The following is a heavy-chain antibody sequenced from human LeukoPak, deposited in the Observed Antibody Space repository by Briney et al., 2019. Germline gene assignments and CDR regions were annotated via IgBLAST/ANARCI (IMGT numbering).Heavy chain of an antibody. Sequence: ASETLSLTCTVSGGPISSYYWSWLRQPPGKGLEWLGYIYCSGGTNYNPSLKSRVTISVDTSKIHFSLKLSSVTAADTAAYYCARHRGGFDLWGQGTMVTVSS. CDR2: IYCSGGT. J-gene: IGHJ3*01. D-gene: IGHD2-15*01. V-gene: IGHV4-59*01. CDR1: GGPISSYY. CDR3: ARHRGGFDL.